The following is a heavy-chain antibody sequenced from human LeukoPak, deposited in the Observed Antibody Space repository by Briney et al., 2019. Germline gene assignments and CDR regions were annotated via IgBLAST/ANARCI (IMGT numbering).Heavy chain of an antibody. Sequence: PGESLKISCKGSGYSFTNYWIGWVRQMPGKGLEWMGIIYPGDSDTRYSPSFQGQVTISADKSISTAYLQWSSLKASDTAMYYCARLRRYYDSSGYYPSPLPDYWGQGTLVTVSS. CDR1: GYSFTNYW. D-gene: IGHD3-22*01. J-gene: IGHJ4*02. CDR2: IYPGDSDT. CDR3: ARLRRYYDSSGYYPSPLPDY. V-gene: IGHV5-51*01.